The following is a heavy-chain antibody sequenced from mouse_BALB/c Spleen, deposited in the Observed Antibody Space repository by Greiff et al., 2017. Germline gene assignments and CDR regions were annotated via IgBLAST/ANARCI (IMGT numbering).Heavy chain of an antibody. D-gene: IGHD4-1*01. CDR1: GFNIKDTY. J-gene: IGHJ2*01. CDR2: IDPANGNT. CDR3: SNWDDY. Sequence: EVKVEESGAELVKPGASVKLSCTASGFNIKDTYMHWVKQRPEQGLEWIGRIDPANGNTKYDPKFQGKATITADTSSNTAYLQLSSLTSEDTAVYYCSNWDDYWGQGTTLTVSS. V-gene: IGHV14-3*02.